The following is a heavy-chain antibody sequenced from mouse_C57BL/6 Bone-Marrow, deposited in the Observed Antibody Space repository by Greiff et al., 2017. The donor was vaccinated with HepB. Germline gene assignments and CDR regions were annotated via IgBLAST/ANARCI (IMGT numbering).Heavy chain of an antibody. CDR1: GYTFTSYW. Sequence: QVQLQQPGAELVKPGASVKMSCKASGYTFTSYWITWVKQRPGQGLEWIGDIYPGSGSTNYNEKFKSKATLTVDTSSSTAYMQLSSLTSEDAAVYYCARLDLPTYWGYFDYWGQGTTLTVSS. CDR2: IYPGSGST. V-gene: IGHV1-55*01. J-gene: IGHJ2*01. D-gene: IGHD5-1*01. CDR3: ARLDLPTYWGYFDY.